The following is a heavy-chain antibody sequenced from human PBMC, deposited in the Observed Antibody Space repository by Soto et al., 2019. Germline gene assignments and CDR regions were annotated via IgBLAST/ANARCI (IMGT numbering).Heavy chain of an antibody. CDR1: GYSFTSYW. J-gene: IGHJ4*02. CDR2: IYPGDSDT. V-gene: IGHV5-51*01. D-gene: IGHD3-22*01. Sequence: PGESLKISCNGSGYSFTSYWIGWVRQMPWKGLEWMGIIYPGDSDTRYSPSFQGQVTISADKSISTAYLQWSSLRASDTAMYYCARKGPNYYDSSGYSGDFDYWGQGTLVTVSS. CDR3: ARKGPNYYDSSGYSGDFDY.